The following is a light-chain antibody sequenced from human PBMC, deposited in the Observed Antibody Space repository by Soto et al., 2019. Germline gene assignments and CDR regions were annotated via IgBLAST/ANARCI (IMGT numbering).Light chain of an antibody. CDR1: QSVSSD. CDR2: GAS. Sequence: ELGMTQSPATLSVSPGERATLSCRASQSVSSDLAWYQQKPGQAPRLLIYGASSRTAGIPDRFSGSGSGTDFTLTISRLEPEDFAVYYCQQYGSSPLTFGGGTKVDIK. V-gene: IGKV3-20*01. J-gene: IGKJ4*01. CDR3: QQYGSSPLT.